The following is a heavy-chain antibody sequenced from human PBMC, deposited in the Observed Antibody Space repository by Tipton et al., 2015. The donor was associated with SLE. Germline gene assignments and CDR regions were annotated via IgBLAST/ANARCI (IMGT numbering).Heavy chain of an antibody. CDR1: GGSFSGYY. D-gene: IGHD3-16*01. CDR2: INHSGST. CDR3: ARGAGIMHF. J-gene: IGHJ4*02. Sequence: TLSLTCAVYGGSFSGYYWSWIRQPPGKGLEWIGEINHSGSTNYNPSLKSRVTISVDTSKNQFSLKLSSVTDADTAVYYCARGAGIMHFWGQGTLVTVSS. V-gene: IGHV4-34*01.